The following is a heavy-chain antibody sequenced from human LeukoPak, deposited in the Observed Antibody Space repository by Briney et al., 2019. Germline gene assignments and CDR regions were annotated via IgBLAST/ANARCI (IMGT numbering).Heavy chain of an antibody. CDR1: GFTFNSYG. CDR2: VRSDGSTK. Sequence: QAGGALRLSCAASGFTFNSYGMHWVRQAPGKGLEWVAFVRSDGSTKYYADSVKGRFTISRDNSKNTQYLQMNSLRADDAAVYYCAKDSPALGHWSFDIWGQGTMVTVSS. CDR3: AKDSPALGHWSFDI. J-gene: IGHJ3*02. V-gene: IGHV3-30*02.